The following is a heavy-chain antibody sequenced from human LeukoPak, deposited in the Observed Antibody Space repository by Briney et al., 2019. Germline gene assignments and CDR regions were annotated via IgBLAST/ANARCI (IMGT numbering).Heavy chain of an antibody. CDR1: GYTFTSYG. J-gene: IGHJ4*02. Sequence: GASVKVSCKASGYTFTSYGISWVRQAPGQGLEWMGWISAYNGNTNYAQKLQGRVTMTTDTSTSTAYMELSRLRSDDTAVYYCAKGEFLDPDVDYWGQGTLVTVSS. CDR2: ISAYNGNT. CDR3: AKGEFLDPDVDY. V-gene: IGHV1-18*01. D-gene: IGHD2/OR15-2a*01.